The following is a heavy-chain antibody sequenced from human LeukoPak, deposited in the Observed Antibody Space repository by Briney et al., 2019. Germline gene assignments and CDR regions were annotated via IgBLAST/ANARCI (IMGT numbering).Heavy chain of an antibody. J-gene: IGHJ3*02. V-gene: IGHV4-30-2*01. CDR1: GGSISSGGYS. CDR3: VRTSIAARRANAFDI. CDR2: IYHSGST. D-gene: IGHD6-6*01. Sequence: PSETLSLTCAASGGSISSGGYSWSWIRQPPGKGLEWIGYIYHSGSTYYNPSLKSRVTISVDRSKNQFSLKLSSVTAADTAVYYCVRTSIAARRANAFDIWAKGQWSPSLQ.